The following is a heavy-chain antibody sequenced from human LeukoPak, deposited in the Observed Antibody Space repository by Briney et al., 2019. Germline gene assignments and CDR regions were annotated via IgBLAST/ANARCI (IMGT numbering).Heavy chain of an antibody. CDR1: GGSISSSYTTYY. D-gene: IGHD6-13*01. CDR2: IYYSGSA. Sequence: SETLSLTCTVSGGSISSSYTTYYWGWIRQPPGKGLEWIGSIYYSGSAYYNPSLKSRVTLSVDTSKNQFSLRLSSVTAADTAVYYCAREGLGLAAAANYFDYWGQGTLVTVSS. CDR3: AREGLGLAAAANYFDY. V-gene: IGHV4-39*07. J-gene: IGHJ4*02.